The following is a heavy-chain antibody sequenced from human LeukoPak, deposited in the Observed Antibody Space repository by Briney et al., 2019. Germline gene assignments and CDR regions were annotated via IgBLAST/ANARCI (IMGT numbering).Heavy chain of an antibody. D-gene: IGHD6-19*01. V-gene: IGHV3-30*04. CDR3: ARVSSSTGYSSGWYPMSP. Sequence: GGSLRLSCAASGFTFSSYAMSWVRQAPGKGLEWVAVISYDGSYKYYADSVKGRFTISRDNSKNTLYLQMDSLRAEDTAVYYCARVSSSTGYSSGWYPMSPWGQGTLVTVSS. CDR2: ISYDGSYK. J-gene: IGHJ5*02. CDR1: GFTFSSYA.